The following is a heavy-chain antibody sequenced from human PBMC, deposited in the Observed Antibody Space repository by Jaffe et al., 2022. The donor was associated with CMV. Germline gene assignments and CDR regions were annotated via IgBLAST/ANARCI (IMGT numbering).Heavy chain of an antibody. V-gene: IGHV4-34*01. J-gene: IGHJ4*02. Sequence: QVQLQQWGAGLLKPSETLSLTCAVYGGSFSGYYWSWIRQPPGKGLEWIGEINHSGSTNYNPSLKSRVTISVDTSKNQFSLKLSSVTAADTAVYYCARGLNLHRGVSGIDYWGQGTLVTVSS. D-gene: IGHD3-10*01. CDR3: ARGLNLHRGVSGIDY. CDR2: INHSGST. CDR1: GGSFSGYY.